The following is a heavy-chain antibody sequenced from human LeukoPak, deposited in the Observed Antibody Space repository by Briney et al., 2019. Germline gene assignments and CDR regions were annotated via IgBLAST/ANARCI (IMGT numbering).Heavy chain of an antibody. CDR2: IYSGGST. D-gene: IGHD3-22*01. CDR1: GFTVSSNY. Sequence: GGSLRLSCAASGFTVSSNYMSWVRQAPGKGLEWVSVIYSGGSTYYADSVKGRFTISRDNSKNTLNLQMNSLRAEDTAVYYCARKSSGYYAVFDYWGQGTLVTVSS. V-gene: IGHV3-66*01. J-gene: IGHJ4*02. CDR3: ARKSSGYYAVFDY.